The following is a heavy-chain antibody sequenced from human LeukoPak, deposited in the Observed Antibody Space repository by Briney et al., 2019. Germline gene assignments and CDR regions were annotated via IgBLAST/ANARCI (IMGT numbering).Heavy chain of an antibody. CDR1: GYTFTSYG. D-gene: IGHD3-22*01. J-gene: IGHJ4*02. CDR2: ISAYNGNT. Sequence: ASVKVSCKASGYTFTSYGISWVRQAPGQGLEWMGWISAYNGNTNYAQKLQGRVTMTRNTSISTAYMELSSLRSEDTAVYYCARAGRYYDSSGYYLVYWGQGTLVTVSS. CDR3: ARAGRYYDSSGYYLVY. V-gene: IGHV1-18*01.